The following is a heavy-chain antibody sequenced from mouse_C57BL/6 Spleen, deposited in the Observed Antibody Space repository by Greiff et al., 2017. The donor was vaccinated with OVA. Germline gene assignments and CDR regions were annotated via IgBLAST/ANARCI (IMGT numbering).Heavy chain of an antibody. J-gene: IGHJ4*01. CDR3: ARSGYLYYYAMDY. CDR1: GYTFTSYW. CDR2: IYPSDSET. V-gene: IGHV1-61*01. D-gene: IGHD2-3*01. Sequence: VQLQQPGAELVRPGSSVKLSCKASGYTFTSYWMDWVKQRPGQGLEWIGNIYPSDSETHYNQKFKDKATLTVDKSSSTAYMQLSSLTSEDSAVYYCARSGYLYYYAMDYWGQGTSVTVSS.